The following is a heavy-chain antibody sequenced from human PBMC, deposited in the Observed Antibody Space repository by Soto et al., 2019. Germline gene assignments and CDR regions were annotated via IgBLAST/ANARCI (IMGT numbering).Heavy chain of an antibody. CDR1: GGSISSSNW. CDR2: IYHSGST. V-gene: IGHV4-4*02. D-gene: IGHD3-3*01. CDR3: ASLTKSTIFGVDYYYGMDG. Sequence: SETLSLTCAVSGGSISSSNWWSWVRQPPGKGLEWIGEIYHSGSTNYNPSLKSRVTISVDKSKNQFSLKLSSVTAADTAVYYCASLTKSTIFGVDYYYGMDGWGQGTTVTVSS. J-gene: IGHJ6*02.